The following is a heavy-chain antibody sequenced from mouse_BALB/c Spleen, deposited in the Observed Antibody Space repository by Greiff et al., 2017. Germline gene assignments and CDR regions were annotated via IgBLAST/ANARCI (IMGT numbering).Heavy chain of an antibody. J-gene: IGHJ2*01. Sequence: EVQRVESGPGLVKPSQSLSLTCTVTGYSITSDYAWNWIRQFPGNKLEWMGYISYSGSTSYNPSLKSRISITRDTSKNQFFLQLNSVTTEDTATYYCATIYYDYHFDYWGQGTTLTVSS. V-gene: IGHV3-2*02. CDR1: GYSITSDYA. CDR3: ATIYYDYHFDY. D-gene: IGHD2-4*01. CDR2: ISYSGST.